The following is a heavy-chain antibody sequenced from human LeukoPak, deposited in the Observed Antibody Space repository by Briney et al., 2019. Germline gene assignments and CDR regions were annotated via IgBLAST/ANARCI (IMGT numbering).Heavy chain of an antibody. D-gene: IGHD2-2*01. V-gene: IGHV6-1*01. CDR1: GDSVSSNSAA. Sequence: SQTLSLTCAISGDSVSSNSAAWNWIRQSPSRGLEWPGRTYYRSKWYNDYAVSVKSRITINPDTSKNQFSLQLNSVTPEDTAVYYCARDQVGTSSHYYYYYGTDVWGQGTTVTVSS. J-gene: IGHJ6*02. CDR3: ARDQVGTSSHYYYYYGTDV. CDR2: TYYRSKWYN.